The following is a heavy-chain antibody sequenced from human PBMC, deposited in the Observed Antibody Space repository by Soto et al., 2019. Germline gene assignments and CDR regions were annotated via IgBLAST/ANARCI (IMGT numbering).Heavy chain of an antibody. V-gene: IGHV3-33*06. J-gene: IGHJ4*02. Sequence: PGGSLRLSCAASGFTFSSYGMHWVRQAPGKGLEWVAVIWYDGSNKYYADSVKGRFTISRDNSKNTLYLQMNSLRAEDTAVYYCAKVAYYYDSSGWIDYWGQGTLVTVSS. D-gene: IGHD3-22*01. CDR3: AKVAYYYDSSGWIDY. CDR1: GFTFSSYG. CDR2: IWYDGSNK.